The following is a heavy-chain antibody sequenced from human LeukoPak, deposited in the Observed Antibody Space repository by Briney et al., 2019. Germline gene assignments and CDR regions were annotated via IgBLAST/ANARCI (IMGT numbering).Heavy chain of an antibody. CDR3: ARAPDCSGGSCYSTVYYYGMDV. CDR2: ISAYNGNT. J-gene: IGHJ6*02. D-gene: IGHD2-15*01. CDR1: GYTFTSYG. V-gene: IGHV1-18*01. Sequence: GASVKVSCKASGYTFTSYGISWVRQAPGQGLEWMGWISAYNGNTNYAQKLQGRVTMTTDTSTSTAYMELRSLRSDDTAVYYCARAPDCSGGSCYSTVYYYGMDVWGQGTTVTV.